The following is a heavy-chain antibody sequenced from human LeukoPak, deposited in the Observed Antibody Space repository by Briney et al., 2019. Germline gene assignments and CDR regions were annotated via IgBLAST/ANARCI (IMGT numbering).Heavy chain of an antibody. Sequence: GGSLRLSCAASGFTFSSYGMHWVRQAPGKGLEWVAFIRYDGSNKYYADSVKGRFTISRDNSKNTLYLQMSSLRAEDTAVYYCAKDRGKYYYGSGSLLDYWGQGTLVTVSS. D-gene: IGHD3-10*01. CDR1: GFTFSSYG. CDR2: IRYDGSNK. CDR3: AKDRGKYYYGSGSLLDY. J-gene: IGHJ4*02. V-gene: IGHV3-30*02.